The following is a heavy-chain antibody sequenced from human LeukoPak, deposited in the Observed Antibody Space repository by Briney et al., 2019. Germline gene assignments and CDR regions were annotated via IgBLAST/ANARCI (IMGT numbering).Heavy chain of an antibody. V-gene: IGHV4-59*01. CDR1: GSSISSYY. Sequence: PSETLSLTCTVSGSSISSYYWSWIRQPPGKGLEWIGYIYYSGSTNYNPSLKSRVTISVGTSKNQFSLKLSSVTAADTAVYYCARSGYSSSWYSLAFDYWGQGTLVTVSS. CDR3: ARSGYSSSWYSLAFDY. J-gene: IGHJ4*02. CDR2: IYYSGST. D-gene: IGHD6-13*01.